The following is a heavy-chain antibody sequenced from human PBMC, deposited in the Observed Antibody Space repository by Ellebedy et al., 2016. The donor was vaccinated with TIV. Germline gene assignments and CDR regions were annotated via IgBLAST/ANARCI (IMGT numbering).Heavy chain of an antibody. CDR3: ARDRVPAAPGPDYYYYGMDV. J-gene: IGHJ6*02. D-gene: IGHD2-2*01. Sequence: ASVKVSCKASGYTFTSYYMHWVRQAPGQGLEWMGIINPSGGSTSYAQKFQGRVTMTRDTSTSTVYMELSSLRSEDTAVYYCARDRVPAAPGPDYYYYGMDVWGQGTTVTVSS. CDR2: INPSGGST. V-gene: IGHV1-46*01. CDR1: GYTFTSYY.